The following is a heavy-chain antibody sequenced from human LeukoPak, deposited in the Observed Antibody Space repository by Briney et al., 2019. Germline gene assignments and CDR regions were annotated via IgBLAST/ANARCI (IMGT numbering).Heavy chain of an antibody. Sequence: ASETLSLTCTVSGGSISSGSYYWSWIRQPAGKGLEWIGRIYTSGSTNYNPSLKSRVTISVDTSKNQFSLKLSSVTAADTAVYYCARYPNYYGSGTYYTDYWGQGTLVTVSS. CDR2: IYTSGST. J-gene: IGHJ4*02. D-gene: IGHD3-10*01. CDR3: ARYPNYYGSGTYYTDY. V-gene: IGHV4-61*02. CDR1: GGSISSGSYY.